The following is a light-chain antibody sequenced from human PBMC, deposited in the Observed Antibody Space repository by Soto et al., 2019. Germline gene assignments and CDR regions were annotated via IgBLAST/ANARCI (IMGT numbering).Light chain of an antibody. V-gene: IGLV2-14*01. J-gene: IGLJ1*01. Sequence: QSLLSQPASVSGSPGHSITISCTGSSSDIGAYNYVSWFQQYPGKAPKLIISEVSNRPSGVSNRFSGSKSGTAASLTISGLQTEDEADSFCFSSTTDWTNVFGTGTKVTVL. CDR2: EVS. CDR1: SSDIGAYNY. CDR3: FSSTTDWTNV.